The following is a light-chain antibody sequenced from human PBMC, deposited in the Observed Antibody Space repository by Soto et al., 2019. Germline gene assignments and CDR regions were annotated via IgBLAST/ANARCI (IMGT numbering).Light chain of an antibody. V-gene: IGLV2-14*01. Sequence: QSALTQPASVSGSPGQSITISCNGTSSDVGGYNYVSWYQQHPGKAPKPMIYDVSNRPSGVSNRFSGSKSGNTASLTISGLQAEDEADYYCSSYTSSSTNVFGTGTKLTVL. J-gene: IGLJ1*01. CDR1: SSDVGGYNY. CDR3: SSYTSSSTNV. CDR2: DVS.